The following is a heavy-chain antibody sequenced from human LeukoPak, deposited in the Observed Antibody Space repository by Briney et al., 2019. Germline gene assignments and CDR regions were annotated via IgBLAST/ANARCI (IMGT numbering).Heavy chain of an antibody. CDR3: AKDQGPPVDYGTDV. Sequence: GGSLRLSCAASGFTFSSYGMHWVRQAPGKGLEWVAVISYDGSNKYYADSVKGRFTISRDNSKNTLYLQMNSLRAEDTAVYYCAKDQGPPVDYGTDVWGQGTTVTVSS. CDR2: ISYDGSNK. J-gene: IGHJ6*02. CDR1: GFTFSSYG. V-gene: IGHV3-30*18.